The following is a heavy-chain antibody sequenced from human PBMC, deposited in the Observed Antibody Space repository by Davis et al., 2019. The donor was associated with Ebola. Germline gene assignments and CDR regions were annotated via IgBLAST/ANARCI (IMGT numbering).Heavy chain of an antibody. Sequence: SETLSLTCAVSGGSISSSNWWSWVRQPPGKGLEWIGEIYHSGSTNYNPSLKSRVTISVDKSKNQFSLKLSSVTAADTAVYYCARERVAYYDSSGYYLYYFDYWGQGTLVTVSS. CDR1: GGSISSSNW. D-gene: IGHD3-22*01. CDR3: ARERVAYYDSSGYYLYYFDY. J-gene: IGHJ4*02. V-gene: IGHV4-4*02. CDR2: IYHSGST.